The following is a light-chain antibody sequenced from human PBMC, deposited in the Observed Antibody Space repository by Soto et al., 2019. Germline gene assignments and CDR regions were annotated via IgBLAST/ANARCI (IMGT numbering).Light chain of an antibody. CDR2: DAS. Sequence: EIVLTQSPATLSLSPGQRATLSCRASQSVRSLLAWYQQKPGQAPRLLIYDASNRANGIPARFSGSGSGADFTLTISSLEPEDFAVYYCQQRSNWPLTFGGGTKVDI. J-gene: IGKJ4*01. CDR3: QQRSNWPLT. V-gene: IGKV3-11*01. CDR1: QSVRSL.